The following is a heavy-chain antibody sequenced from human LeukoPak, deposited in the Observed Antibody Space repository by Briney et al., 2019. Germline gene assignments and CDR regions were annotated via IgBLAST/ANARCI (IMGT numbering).Heavy chain of an antibody. V-gene: IGHV3-48*03. CDR1: GFTFSSYE. D-gene: IGHD3-10*02. J-gene: IGHJ6*04. CDR3: AELGITMIGGV. Sequence: GSLRLPCAASGFTFSSYEMNWVRQAPGKGLEWVSYISSSGSTIYYADSVKGRFTISRDNAKNSLYLQMNSLRAEDTAVYYCAELGITMIGGVWGKGTTVTISS. CDR2: ISSSGSTI.